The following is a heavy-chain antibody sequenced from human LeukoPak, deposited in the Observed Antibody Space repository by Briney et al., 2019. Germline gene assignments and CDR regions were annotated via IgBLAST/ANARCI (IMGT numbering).Heavy chain of an antibody. V-gene: IGHV3-48*03. CDR1: GFTFSSYE. D-gene: IGHD3-10*02. J-gene: IGHJ6*04. CDR3: AELGITMIGGV. Sequence: GSLRLPCAASGFTFSSYEMNWVRQAPGKGLEWVSYISSSGSTIYYADSVKGRFTISRDNAKNSLYLQMNSLRAEDTAVYYCAELGITMIGGVWGKGTTVTISS. CDR2: ISSSGSTI.